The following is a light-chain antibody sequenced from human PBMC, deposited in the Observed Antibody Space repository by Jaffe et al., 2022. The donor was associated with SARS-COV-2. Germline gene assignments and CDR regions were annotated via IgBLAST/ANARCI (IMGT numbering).Light chain of an antibody. CDR3: QSTDSSSILYVV. Sequence: SYELTQPPSVSVSPGQTARITCSGDALSKQYAYWYQQKPGQAPVLVIYKDSERPSGIPERFSGSSSGTTVTLTISGVQAEDEADYYCQSTDSSSILYVVFGGGTKLTVL. V-gene: IGLV3-25*03. J-gene: IGLJ2*01. CDR2: KDS. CDR1: ALSKQY.